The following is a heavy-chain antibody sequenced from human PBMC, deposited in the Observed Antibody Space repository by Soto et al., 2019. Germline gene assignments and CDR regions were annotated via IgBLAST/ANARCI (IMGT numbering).Heavy chain of an antibody. D-gene: IGHD1-26*01. CDR3: ARDRWDLLRYDY. CDR1: GFTFSNFW. CDR2: IKSDGSST. V-gene: IGHV3-74*01. Sequence: GGSLRLSCAASGFTFSNFWMHWCRQAPGKGLVWVSRIKSDGSSTDYADSVEGRFTISRVNAQNTLYLQMNILRAEDTAVYYCARDRWDLLRYDYWGQGSLVTVSS. J-gene: IGHJ4*02.